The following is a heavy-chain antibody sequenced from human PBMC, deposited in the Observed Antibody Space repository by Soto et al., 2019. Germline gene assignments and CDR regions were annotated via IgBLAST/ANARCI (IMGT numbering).Heavy chain of an antibody. V-gene: IGHV4-34*01. CDR2: INHSGST. CDR3: ARGHCSGGSCPSMEYYFDY. Sequence: SETLSLTCAVYGGSFSGYYWSWIRQPPGKGLEWIGEINHSGSTNYNPSLKSRVTISVDTSKNQFSLKLSSVTAADTAVYYCARGHCSGGSCPSMEYYFDYWGQGTLVTVSS. J-gene: IGHJ4*02. CDR1: GGSFSGYY. D-gene: IGHD2-15*01.